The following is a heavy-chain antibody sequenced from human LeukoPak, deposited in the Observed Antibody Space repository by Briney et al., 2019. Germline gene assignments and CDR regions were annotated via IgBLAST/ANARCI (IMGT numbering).Heavy chain of an antibody. Sequence: SETLSLTRAVCGGSFIGYYWSWIRQPPGKGLEGIGEINHSGSTNYNLSLKSRVTISVDTSKNQFSLELSSVTAADTAVYYCARGVGGASGYYYYGMDVWGQGTTVTVSS. V-gene: IGHV4-34*01. CDR2: INHSGST. CDR1: GGSFIGYY. D-gene: IGHD1-26*01. CDR3: ARGVGGASGYYYYGMDV. J-gene: IGHJ6*02.